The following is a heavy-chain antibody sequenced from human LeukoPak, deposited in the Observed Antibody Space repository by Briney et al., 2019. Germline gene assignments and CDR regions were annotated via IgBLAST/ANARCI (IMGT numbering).Heavy chain of an antibody. CDR3: AKDPNGDYVGAFDS. J-gene: IGHJ3*01. CDR2: ITGSGIGT. Sequence: GGSLRLSCAASGLTFRNYAMTWVRQAPGKGLEWVSSITGSGIGTSYADSVKGRFTVYRDNSKNTLYLQMNSLRAGDTAVYYCAKDPNGDYVGAFDSWGQGTSVTVSS. CDR1: GLTFRNYA. D-gene: IGHD4-17*01. V-gene: IGHV3-23*01.